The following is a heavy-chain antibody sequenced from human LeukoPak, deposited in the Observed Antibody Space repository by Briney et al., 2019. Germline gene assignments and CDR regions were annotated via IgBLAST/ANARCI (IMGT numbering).Heavy chain of an antibody. CDR2: IYYSGST. Sequence: SETLSLTCTVSGGSISSSSYYWGWIRQPPGKGLEWIGSIYYSGSTYYNPSLKSRVTISVDTSKNQFSLKLSSVTAADTAVYYCARDHPIGQNYYYGMDVWGQGTTVTVSS. J-gene: IGHJ6*02. V-gene: IGHV4-39*07. CDR3: ARDHPIGQNYYYGMDV. D-gene: IGHD3-16*01. CDR1: GGSISSSSYY.